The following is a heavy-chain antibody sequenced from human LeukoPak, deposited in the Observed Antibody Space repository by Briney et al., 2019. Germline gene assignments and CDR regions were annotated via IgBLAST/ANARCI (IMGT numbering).Heavy chain of an antibody. D-gene: IGHD2-15*01. V-gene: IGHV4-61*02. J-gene: IGHJ4*02. Sequence: RPSETLSLTCTVSDGSISSSTYYWSWIRQPAGKGLEWIGRIYTSGSTNYNPSLKSRVTISVDTSKNQFSLKLSSVTAADTAVYYCASSGGYWGQGTLVTVSS. CDR2: IYTSGST. CDR3: ASSGGY. CDR1: DGSISSSTYY.